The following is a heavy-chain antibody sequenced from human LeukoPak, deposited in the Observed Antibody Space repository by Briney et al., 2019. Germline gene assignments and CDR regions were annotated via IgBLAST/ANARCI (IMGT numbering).Heavy chain of an antibody. CDR1: GYTFTSYD. CDR3: ARDDAFDI. J-gene: IGHJ3*02. V-gene: IGHV1-8*01. CDR2: MSPNSGDT. Sequence: RASVKVSCKASGYTFTSYDFNWVRQATGQRPEWMGWMSPNSGDTGYAQKFQDRVTMTRNTSISTAYMELRRLRSDDTAVYYCARDDAFDIWGQGTMVTVSS.